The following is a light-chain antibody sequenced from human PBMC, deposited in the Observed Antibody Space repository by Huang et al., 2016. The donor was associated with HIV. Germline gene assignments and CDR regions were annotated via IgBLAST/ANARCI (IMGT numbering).Light chain of an antibody. CDR1: QSVSNY. V-gene: IGKV3-20*01. CDR2: SSA. Sequence: EIVLTQSPGTLSLSPGERATLSCRASQSVSNYLAWYQQKPGQVPRLLIDSSANRATDIPDRFSGDGSGTDFTLTISRLEPEDFAVYYCQQYGSSVFTFGPGTKVDIK. J-gene: IGKJ3*01. CDR3: QQYGSSVFT.